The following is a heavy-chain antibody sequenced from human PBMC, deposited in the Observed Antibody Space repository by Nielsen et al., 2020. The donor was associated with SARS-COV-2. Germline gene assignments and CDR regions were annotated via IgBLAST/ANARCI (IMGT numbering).Heavy chain of an antibody. D-gene: IGHD6-19*01. J-gene: IGHJ3*02. Sequence: GESLKISCAASGFTFSGYSVNWVRQAPGKGLEWISYISSTGSLIYYANSVKGRFTISRDNARNSVYLQMNSLRAEDTAVYYCARESVTGTDAFDIWGQGTVVTVSS. CDR2: ISSTGSLI. CDR1: GFTFSGYS. CDR3: ARESVTGTDAFDI. V-gene: IGHV3-48*01.